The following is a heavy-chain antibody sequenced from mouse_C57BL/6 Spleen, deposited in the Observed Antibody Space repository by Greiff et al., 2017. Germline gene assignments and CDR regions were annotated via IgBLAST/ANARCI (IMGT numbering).Heavy chain of an antibody. Sequence: VQLQQSGAELVRPGTSVKVSCKASGYAFTNYLIEWVKQRPGQGLEWIGVINPGSGGTNYNEKFKGKATLTADKSSSTAYMQLSSLTSEDSAVYFCARFGNYGGAMDYWGQGTSVTVSS. CDR1: GYAFTNYL. CDR2: INPGSGGT. D-gene: IGHD2-1*01. V-gene: IGHV1-54*01. CDR3: ARFGNYGGAMDY. J-gene: IGHJ4*01.